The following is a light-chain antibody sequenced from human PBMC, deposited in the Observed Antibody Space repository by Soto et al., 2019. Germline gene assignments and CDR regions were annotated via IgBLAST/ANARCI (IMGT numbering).Light chain of an antibody. Sequence: QSALTQPASVSVSPGQSITISCTGTSSDVGGYNYVSWYQQHPGKAPKLMIYDVSNRPSGVSNRFSGSKSGNTASLTISGLQAEDEADYYCNSYTSSSTVVFGGGTKLTVL. J-gene: IGLJ2*01. V-gene: IGLV2-14*01. CDR2: DVS. CDR1: SSDVGGYNY. CDR3: NSYTSSSTVV.